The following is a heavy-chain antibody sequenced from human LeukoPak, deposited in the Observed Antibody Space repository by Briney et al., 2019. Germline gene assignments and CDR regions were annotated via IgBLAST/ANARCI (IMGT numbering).Heavy chain of an antibody. CDR1: GFTFSSYA. D-gene: IGHD1-20*01. V-gene: IGHV3-23*01. Sequence: PGGSLRLSCAASGFTFSSYAMSWVRQAPGKGLEWVSAISTSGGSTYYADSVKGRFTISRDNSKNTLYLQMNSLRAEDTAVYYCAKQFLTGTTRGYFDYWGQGTLVTVPS. CDR2: ISTSGGST. CDR3: AKQFLTGTTRGYFDY. J-gene: IGHJ4*02.